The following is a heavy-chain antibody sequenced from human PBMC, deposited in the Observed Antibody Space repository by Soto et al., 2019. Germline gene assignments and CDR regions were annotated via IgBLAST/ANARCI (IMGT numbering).Heavy chain of an antibody. D-gene: IGHD3-10*01. CDR3: AKGGVSWVPYYGSGSYYNKLGYFDY. Sequence: GGSLRLSCAASGFTFSSYGMHWVRQAPGEGLEWVAVISYDGSNKYYADSVKGRFTISRDNSKNTLYLQMNSLRAEDTAVYYCAKGGVSWVPYYGSGSYYNKLGYFDYWGQGTLVTVSS. CDR2: ISYDGSNK. V-gene: IGHV3-30*18. CDR1: GFTFSSYG. J-gene: IGHJ4*02.